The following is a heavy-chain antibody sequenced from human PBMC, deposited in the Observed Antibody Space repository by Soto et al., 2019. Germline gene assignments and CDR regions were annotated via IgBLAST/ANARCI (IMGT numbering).Heavy chain of an antibody. CDR3: VRYCSSTLCNGVATRTFDY. V-gene: IGHV3-48*03. CDR1: RFTFSTYE. J-gene: IGHJ4*02. Sequence: PGGSLRLSCAASRFTFSTYEMHWVRQAPGKGLEWVSCISSSGSSVYHADSVKGRFTISRDNSRNSLYLQMNSLRDEDTALYYCVRYCSSTLCNGVATRTFDYWGQGALVTVSS. CDR2: ISSSGSSV. D-gene: IGHD5-12*01.